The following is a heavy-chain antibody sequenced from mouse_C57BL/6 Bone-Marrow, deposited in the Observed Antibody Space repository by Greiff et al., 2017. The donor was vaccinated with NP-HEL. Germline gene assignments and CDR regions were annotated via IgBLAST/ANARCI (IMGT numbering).Heavy chain of an antibody. J-gene: IGHJ2*01. CDR1: GYTFTSYW. Sequence: QVQLQQPGAELVRPGSSVKLSCKASGYTFTSYWMHWVKQRPIQGLEWIGNIDPSDSETHYNQKFKDKATLTVDKSSSTAYMQLSSLTSEDSAVYYCARMPMRLRRGVYFDYWGQGTTLTVSS. CDR3: ARMPMRLRRGVYFDY. V-gene: IGHV1-52*01. CDR2: IDPSDSET. D-gene: IGHD2-2*01.